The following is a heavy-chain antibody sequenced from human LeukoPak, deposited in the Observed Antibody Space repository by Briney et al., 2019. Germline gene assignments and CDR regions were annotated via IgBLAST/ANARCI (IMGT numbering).Heavy chain of an antibody. CDR2: IYPDDSDT. Sequence: GESLKISCKGSGYSFASSWIGWVRQMPGKGLEWMGIIYPDDSDTRYSPSFEGQITISVDKFISTAYLQWSSLKASDTAVYYCARHGHCTNGVCYSNYYYHMDVWGKGTTVTVS. V-gene: IGHV5-51*01. CDR1: GYSFASSW. J-gene: IGHJ6*03. D-gene: IGHD2-8*01. CDR3: ARHGHCTNGVCYSNYYYHMDV.